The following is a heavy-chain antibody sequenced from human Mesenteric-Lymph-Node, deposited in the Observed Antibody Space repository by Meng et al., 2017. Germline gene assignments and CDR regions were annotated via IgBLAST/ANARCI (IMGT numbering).Heavy chain of an antibody. Sequence: VQRVESGSELKKPGASVKVSCKAAGYTVTSYDMNWVRHAPGRGLEWMGWINTITGNPTYAQGFTGRFVFSLDASVSTAYLQIGSLKAEDTAVYYRARGDYYDSSGLDYWGQGTLVTVSS. V-gene: IGHV7-4-1*01. CDR2: INTITGNP. J-gene: IGHJ4*02. CDR1: GYTVTSYD. CDR3: ARGDYYDSSGLDY. D-gene: IGHD3-22*01.